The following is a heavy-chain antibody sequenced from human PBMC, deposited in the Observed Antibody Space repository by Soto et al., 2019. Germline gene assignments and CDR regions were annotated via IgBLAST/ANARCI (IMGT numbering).Heavy chain of an antibody. CDR1: GFTFSSYA. J-gene: IGHJ3*02. V-gene: IGHV3-23*01. D-gene: IGHD3-22*01. CDR3: VKANGRVTMIVVVIDAFDI. Sequence: EVQLLESGGGLVQPGGSLRLSCAASGFTFSSYAMSWVRQAPGKGLEWVSAISGSGGSTYYADSVKGRFTISRDNSKNTLYLQMNSLRAEDTAVYYCVKANGRVTMIVVVIDAFDIWGQGTMVTVSS. CDR2: ISGSGGST.